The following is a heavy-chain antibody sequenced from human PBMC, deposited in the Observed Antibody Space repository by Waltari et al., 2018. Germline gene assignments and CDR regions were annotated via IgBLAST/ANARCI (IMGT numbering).Heavy chain of an antibody. CDR3: ARRLGNWNDVYFDY. J-gene: IGHJ4*02. D-gene: IGHD1-1*01. CDR2: ISWDGGST. V-gene: IGHV3-43*01. CDR1: GFTFDDYT. Sequence: EVQLVESGGVVVQPGGSLRLSCAASGFTFDDYTMHWVRQAPGKGLEWVSLISWDGGSTYYADSVKGRFTISRDNSKNSLYLQMNSLRTEDTAVYYCARRLGNWNDVYFDYWGQGTLVTVSS.